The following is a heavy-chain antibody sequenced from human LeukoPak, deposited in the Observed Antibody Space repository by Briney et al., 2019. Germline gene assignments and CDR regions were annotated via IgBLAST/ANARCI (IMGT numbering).Heavy chain of an antibody. CDR2: ISGTGGGT. J-gene: IGHJ6*04. CDR1: GFTFSSYA. V-gene: IGHV3-23*01. Sequence: GGSLRLSCAASGFTFSSYAMNWVRQAPGKGLEWVSTISGTGGGTYYADSVKGRLTISRDNAKNSLYLQMNSLRAEDTAVYYCAELGITMIGGVWGKGTTVTISS. CDR3: AELGITMIGGV. D-gene: IGHD3-10*02.